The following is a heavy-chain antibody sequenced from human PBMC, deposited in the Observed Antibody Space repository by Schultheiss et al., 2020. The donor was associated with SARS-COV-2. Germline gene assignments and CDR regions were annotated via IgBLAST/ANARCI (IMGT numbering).Heavy chain of an antibody. D-gene: IGHD3/OR15-3a*01. Sequence: ASVKVSCKASGYVFMNFGISWVRQAPGQGLEWMGWISAYNGNTNYAQKFQGRVTMTRDTSISTAYMELSRLRSDDTAVYYCAREGGLRSIDYWGQGTLVTVSS. CDR2: ISAYNGNT. J-gene: IGHJ4*02. V-gene: IGHV1-18*01. CDR1: GYVFMNFG. CDR3: AREGGLRSIDY.